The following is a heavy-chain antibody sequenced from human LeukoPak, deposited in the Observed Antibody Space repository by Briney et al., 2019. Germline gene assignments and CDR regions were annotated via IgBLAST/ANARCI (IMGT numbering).Heavy chain of an antibody. CDR3: AGADYDYVWGSYRQYYFDY. Sequence: GGSLRLSCAASGFTFSSYWMSWVRQAPGKGLEWVANIKQDGSEKYYVDSVKGRFTISRDNAKNSLYLQMNSLRAEDTAVYYCAGADYDYVWGSYRQYYFDYWGQGTLVTVSS. CDR1: GFTFSSYW. J-gene: IGHJ4*02. CDR2: IKQDGSEK. V-gene: IGHV3-7*01. D-gene: IGHD3-16*02.